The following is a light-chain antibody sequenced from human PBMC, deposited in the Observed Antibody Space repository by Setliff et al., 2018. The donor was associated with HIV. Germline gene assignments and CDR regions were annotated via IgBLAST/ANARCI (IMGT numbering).Light chain of an antibody. V-gene: IGLV2-14*03. CDR2: AVS. J-gene: IGLJ1*01. Sequence: ALTQPASVSGSPGQSITISCTGSSSDVGGYNYVSWYQQHPGKAPKLMIYAVSNRPSGVSNRFSGSKSGNTASLTISGLQAEDEADYYCSSYTSSTPLYVFGTGTKV. CDR1: SSDVGGYNY. CDR3: SSYTSSTPLYV.